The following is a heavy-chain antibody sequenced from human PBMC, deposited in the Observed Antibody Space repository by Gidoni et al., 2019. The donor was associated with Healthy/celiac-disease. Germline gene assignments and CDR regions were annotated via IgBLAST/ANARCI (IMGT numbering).Heavy chain of an antibody. Sequence: QVQLVQSGAEVKKPGASVKVSCKASGYTFTGYYMHWVRQAPGQGLEWMGWINPNSGGTNYAQKFQGRVTMTRDTSISTAYMELSRLRSDDTAVYYCARDFYYYDSSGYYNYWGQGTLVTVSS. CDR2: INPNSGGT. J-gene: IGHJ4*02. V-gene: IGHV1-2*02. CDR3: ARDFYYYDSSGYYNY. D-gene: IGHD3-22*01. CDR1: GYTFTGYY.